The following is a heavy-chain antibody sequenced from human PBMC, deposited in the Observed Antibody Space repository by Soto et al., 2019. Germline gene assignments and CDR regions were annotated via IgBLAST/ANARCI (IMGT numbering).Heavy chain of an antibody. Sequence: LSLTCAVYGGSFSGYYWSWIRQPPGKGLEWIGEINHSGSTNYNPSLKSRVTISVDTSKNQFSLKLSSVTAADTAVYYCARFSGWYFGYYYGMDVWGQGTTVTVSS. CDR1: GGSFSGYY. CDR2: INHSGST. D-gene: IGHD6-19*01. V-gene: IGHV4-34*01. CDR3: ARFSGWYFGYYYGMDV. J-gene: IGHJ6*02.